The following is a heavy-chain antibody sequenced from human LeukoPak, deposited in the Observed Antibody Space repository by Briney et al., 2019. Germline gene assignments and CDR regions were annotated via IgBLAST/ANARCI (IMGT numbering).Heavy chain of an antibody. Sequence: GGSLRLSCAASGFTFRSYGMHWVRQAPGKGLEWVAFIRYDGNNKYYADSVKGRFTISRDNSKNTLYLQMNSLRAEDTAVYYCAKDAHIVVVTAIQVRDFSYFDYWGQGTLATVSS. CDR2: IRYDGNNK. CDR1: GFTFRSYG. CDR3: AKDAHIVVVTAIQVRDFSYFDY. D-gene: IGHD2-21*02. V-gene: IGHV3-30*02. J-gene: IGHJ4*02.